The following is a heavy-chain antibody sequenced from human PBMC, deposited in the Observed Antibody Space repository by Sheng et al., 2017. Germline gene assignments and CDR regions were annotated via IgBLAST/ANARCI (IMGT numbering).Heavy chain of an antibody. Sequence: EVQLVESGGGLVQPGRSLRLSCAASGFTFDDYAMHWVRQAPGKGLEWVSGISWNSGSIGYADSVKGRFTISRDNAKNSLYLQMNSLRAEDTALYYCAKDTGYGIYNWFDPWGQG. CDR2: ISWNSGSI. J-gene: IGHJ5*02. CDR1: GFTFDDYA. V-gene: IGHV3-9*01. CDR3: AKDTGYGIYNWFDP. D-gene: IGHD2-8*01.